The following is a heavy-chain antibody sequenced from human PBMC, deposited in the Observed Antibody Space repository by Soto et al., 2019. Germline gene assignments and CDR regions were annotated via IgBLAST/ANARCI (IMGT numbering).Heavy chain of an antibody. V-gene: IGHV3-30*18. CDR1: GFTFSSYG. J-gene: IGHJ5*02. D-gene: IGHD5-18*01. Sequence: QVQLVESGGGVVQPGRSLRLSCAASGFTFSSYGMHWVRQAPGKGLEWVAVISYDGSNKYYTDSVKGRFTISRDTSMDTRDLQMNSLRAAGTAGYYCAKDLQLASPQSASKPSSCGQGSLVSVSS. CDR3: AKDLQLASPQSASKPSS. CDR2: ISYDGSNK.